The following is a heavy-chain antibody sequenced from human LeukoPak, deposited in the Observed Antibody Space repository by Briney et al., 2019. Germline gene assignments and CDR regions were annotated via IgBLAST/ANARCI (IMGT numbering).Heavy chain of an antibody. CDR3: AKEPDSNYVSFSFDY. V-gene: IGHV4-59*01. J-gene: IGHJ4*02. CDR2: IYYSGST. CDR1: GGSISSYY. D-gene: IGHD4-11*01. Sequence: SETLSLTCTVSGGSISSYYWSWIRQPPGKGLEWIGYIYYSGSTNYNPSLKSRVTISVKTSKNQFSLKLSSVTAADTALYYCAKEPDSNYVSFSFDYWGQGTLVTVSS.